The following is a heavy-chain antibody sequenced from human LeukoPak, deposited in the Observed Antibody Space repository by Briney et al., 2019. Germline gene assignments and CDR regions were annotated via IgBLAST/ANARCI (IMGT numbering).Heavy chain of an antibody. V-gene: IGHV4-59*11. Sequence: PSETLSLTCTASGGSISSHYWSWIRQPPGKGLEWIGYIYYSGSTNYNPSLKSRVTISVDTSKNQFSLKLSSVTAADTAVYYCARDLGLYDILTGYMDVWGKGTTVTVSS. D-gene: IGHD3-9*01. CDR3: ARDLGLYDILTGYMDV. CDR2: IYYSGST. CDR1: GGSISSHY. J-gene: IGHJ6*03.